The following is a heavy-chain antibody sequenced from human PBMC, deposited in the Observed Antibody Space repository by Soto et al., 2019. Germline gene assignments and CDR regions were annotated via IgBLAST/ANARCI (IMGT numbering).Heavy chain of an antibody. J-gene: IGHJ5*02. CDR2: IYYSGST. V-gene: IGHV4-31*03. CDR1: GGSISSGGYY. D-gene: IGHD2-8*01. CDR3: ARESRSGYCTNGVCYMIDP. Sequence: SETLSLTCTVSGGSISSGGYYWSWIRQHPGKGLEWIGYIYYSGSTYYNPSLKSRVTISVDTSKNQFSLKLSSVTAADTAVYYCARESRSGYCTNGVCYMIDPRGQGTLVTVSS.